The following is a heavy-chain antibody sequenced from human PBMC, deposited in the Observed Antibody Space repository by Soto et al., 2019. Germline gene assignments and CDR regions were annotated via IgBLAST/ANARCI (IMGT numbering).Heavy chain of an antibody. CDR1: EFTLSSYA. D-gene: IGHD4-4*01. J-gene: IGHJ6*02. V-gene: IGHV3-30-3*01. CDR3: ARVKTDYSNPRGPFFFYGMDV. CDR2: ISYDGGHK. Sequence: PGGSPRLSCSASEFTLSSYAMHWVRQAPGKGLEWVAGISYDGGHKFYGDSVRGRFTISRDSSKTTVFLQMNSLRPEDTAAYYCARVKTDYSNPRGPFFFYGMDVWGQGTTVTVSS.